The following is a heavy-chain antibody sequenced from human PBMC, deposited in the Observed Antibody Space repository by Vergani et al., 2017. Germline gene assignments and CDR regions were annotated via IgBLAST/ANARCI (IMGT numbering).Heavy chain of an antibody. D-gene: IGHD3-9*01. Sequence: QVQLVESGGGLVKPGGSLRLSCAASGFTFSDYYMSWIRQAPGKGLEWVSYISSSSSYTNYADSVKGRFTISRDNAKNSLYLQMNSLRAEDTAVYYCARDRRLYYDILTGEFDYWGQGTLVTVSS. CDR1: GFTFSDYY. CDR2: ISSSSSYT. V-gene: IGHV3-11*06. J-gene: IGHJ4*02. CDR3: ARDRRLYYDILTGEFDY.